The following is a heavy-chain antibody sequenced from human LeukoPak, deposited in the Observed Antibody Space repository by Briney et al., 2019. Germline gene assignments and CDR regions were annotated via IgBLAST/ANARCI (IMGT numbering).Heavy chain of an antibody. CDR3: ARVGISSWYYFDY. D-gene: IGHD6-13*01. J-gene: IGHJ4*02. Sequence: GASEKVSCKASGGTFSSYATSWVRQAPGQGLEWMGRIIPILGIANYAQKFQGRVTITADKSTSTAYMELSSLRSEDTAVYYCARVGISSWYYFDYWGQGTLVTVSS. CDR1: GGTFSSYA. V-gene: IGHV1-69*04. CDR2: IIPILGIA.